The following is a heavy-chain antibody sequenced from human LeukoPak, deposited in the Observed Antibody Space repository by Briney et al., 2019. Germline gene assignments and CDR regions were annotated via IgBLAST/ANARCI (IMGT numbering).Heavy chain of an antibody. D-gene: IGHD6-13*01. CDR2: IYYSGST. V-gene: IGHV4-39*01. CDR3: ARLSSSWILDY. Sequence: SETLSLTCTVSGGSISSSNYFWGWIRQPPGKGLEWIGSIYYSGSTYYNPSRKTRVTISVDTSKNQFSLNLNSVTAADTAVYYCARLSSSWILDYWGQGTLVTVSS. CDR1: GGSISSSNYF. J-gene: IGHJ4*02.